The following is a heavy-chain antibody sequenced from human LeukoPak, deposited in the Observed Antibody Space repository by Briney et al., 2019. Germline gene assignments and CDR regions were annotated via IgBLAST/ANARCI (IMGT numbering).Heavy chain of an antibody. Sequence: PSETLSLTCAVYGGSFSGYYWSWIRQPPGKGLEWIGEINHSGSTNYNPSLKSRVTISVDTSKNQFSLKLSSVTAADTAVYYCARGLGNWNDRAHDYWGQGTPVTVSS. CDR2: INHSGST. CDR3: ARGLGNWNDRAHDY. J-gene: IGHJ4*02. CDR1: GGSFSGYY. V-gene: IGHV4-34*01. D-gene: IGHD1-1*01.